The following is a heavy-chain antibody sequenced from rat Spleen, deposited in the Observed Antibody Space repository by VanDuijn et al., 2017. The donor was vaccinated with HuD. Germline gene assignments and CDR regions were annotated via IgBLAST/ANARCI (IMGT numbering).Heavy chain of an antibody. J-gene: IGHJ2*01. D-gene: IGHD1-8*01. CDR1: GFTFSDFV. CDR2: IIYDGSSN. CDR3: ARHGDYYGIYPFDY. Sequence: EVQLVESGGDLVQPGRSLKLSCAASGFTFSDFVMAWVRQAPKKGLEWVATIIYDGSSNYYRDSVKGRFTISRDNTKSTLYLQMDSLRSEDTATYYCARHGDYYGIYPFDYWGHGVMVTVSS. V-gene: IGHV5-17*01.